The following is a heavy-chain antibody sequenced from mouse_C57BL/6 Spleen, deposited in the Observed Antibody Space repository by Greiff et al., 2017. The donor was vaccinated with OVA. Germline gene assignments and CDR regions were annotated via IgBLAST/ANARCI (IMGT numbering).Heavy chain of an antibody. CDR2: IDPSDSET. CDR3: ARYGGYYGSSLYAMDY. J-gene: IGHJ4*01. D-gene: IGHD1-1*01. Sequence: VQLQQPGAELVRPGSSVKLSCKASGYTFTSYWMHWVKQRPIQGLEWIGNIDPSDSETHYNQKFKDKATLTGDKSSSTAYMQLSSLTSEDSAVYYCARYGGYYGSSLYAMDYWGQGTSVTVSS. V-gene: IGHV1-52*01. CDR1: GYTFTSYW.